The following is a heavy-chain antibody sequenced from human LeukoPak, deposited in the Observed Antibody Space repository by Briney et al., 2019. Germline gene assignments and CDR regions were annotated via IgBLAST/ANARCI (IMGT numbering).Heavy chain of an antibody. J-gene: IGHJ6*03. Sequence: ASVKVSCKASGYTFTGYYMHWVRQAPGQGLEWMGWINPNSGGTNYAQKFQGRVTMTRDTSISTAYMELSRLRSDDTAVYYCARVLVGATLGYYYYYMDVWGKGTTVTVSS. D-gene: IGHD1-26*01. CDR3: ARVLVGATLGYYYYYMDV. V-gene: IGHV1-2*02. CDR1: GYTFTGYY. CDR2: INPNSGGT.